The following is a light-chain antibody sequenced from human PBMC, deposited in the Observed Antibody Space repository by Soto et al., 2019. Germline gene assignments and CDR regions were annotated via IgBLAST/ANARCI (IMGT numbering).Light chain of an antibody. V-gene: IGKV3-20*01. Sequence: EIVLPQSPGALSLSPGDRATLSCGASQSVSSSYLAWYHQKPGQAPRLLIYGASTRATGIPDRFSGSGSGTDFTLTISRLEPEDFAAYYCQQYGSSPRTFGQGTKVEIK. CDR2: GAS. CDR1: QSVSSSY. J-gene: IGKJ1*01. CDR3: QQYGSSPRT.